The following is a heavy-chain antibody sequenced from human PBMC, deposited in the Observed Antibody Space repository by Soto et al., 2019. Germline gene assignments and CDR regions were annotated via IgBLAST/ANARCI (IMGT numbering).Heavy chain of an antibody. J-gene: IGHJ5*02. CDR1: GYTFTGYY. CDR3: ARRAAVAGRDGRRGGHWFDP. D-gene: IGHD6-19*01. V-gene: IGHV1-2*02. CDR2: INPNSGGT. Sequence: QVQLVQSGPEVKKPGASVKVSCKASGYTFTGYYMHWVRQAPGQGLEWMGWINPNSGGTNYAQKCQGRVTMTTDTSNSTAYMELSRRRSDDTAVYYCARRAAVAGRDGRRGGHWFDPWGQGTLVTVSS.